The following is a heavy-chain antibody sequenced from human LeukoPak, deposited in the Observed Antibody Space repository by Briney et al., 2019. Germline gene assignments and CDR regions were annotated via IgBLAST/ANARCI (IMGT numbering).Heavy chain of an antibody. V-gene: IGHV3-23*01. CDR2: ITASGGNT. J-gene: IGHJ4*02. CDR1: GFTFSSYA. CDR3: AKGNGYSYGRYYFDY. Sequence: GGSLRLSCAASGFTFSSYAMGWVRRAPGKGLEWVSAITASGGNTYYADSVKGRFTISRDNSKNTLYLQVNSLRAEDTAVYYCAKGNGYSYGRYYFDYWGQGTLVTVSS. D-gene: IGHD5-18*01.